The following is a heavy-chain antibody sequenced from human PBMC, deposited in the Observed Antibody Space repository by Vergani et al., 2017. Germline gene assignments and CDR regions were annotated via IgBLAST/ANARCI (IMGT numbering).Heavy chain of an antibody. D-gene: IGHD6-13*01. CDR2: IYYSGST. CDR3: ARGGAAAGSLDWFDP. V-gene: IGHV4-59*01. CDR1: GGSISSYY. J-gene: IGHJ5*02. Sequence: QVQLQESGPGLVKPSETLSLTCTVSGGSISSYYWSWIRQPPGKGLEGVGYIYYSGSTNYNPSLKSRVTISVDTSKNRFSLKLSSVTAAGTAVYYCARGGAAAGSLDWFDPWGQGTLVTVSS.